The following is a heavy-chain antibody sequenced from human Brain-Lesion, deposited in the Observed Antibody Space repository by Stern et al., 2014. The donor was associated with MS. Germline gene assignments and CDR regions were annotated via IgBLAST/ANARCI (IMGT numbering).Heavy chain of an antibody. D-gene: IGHD5-18*01. J-gene: IGHJ4*02. Sequence: EVQLVESGGGLVMPGGSLTLSCAGSGFTFSNVWMNWVPQAPGKVLEWVARVKSRGDGGTSDYGGPVKGRFTISRDDSKNTLYLQIDNLRAEDTAVYYCTTIGYSASRSGFFDFWGQGTLVTVSS. V-gene: IGHV3-15*05. CDR2: VKSRGDGGTS. CDR1: GFTFSNVW. CDR3: TTIGYSASRSGFFDF.